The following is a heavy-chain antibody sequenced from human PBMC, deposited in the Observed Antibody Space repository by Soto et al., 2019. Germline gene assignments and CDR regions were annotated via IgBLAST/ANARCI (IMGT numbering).Heavy chain of an antibody. CDR1: GFTFSNYA. J-gene: IGHJ4*02. CDR2: ISSNGHST. D-gene: IGHD5-12*01. Sequence: EVQLVESGGGLVQPGGSLRLSCAASGFTFSNYAMHWVRQAPGKGLEYVSTISSNGHSTDYANSVKGRFTISRDNSMXXXXXXXXXXXXXXXXXXXRAXGXYGYPFDYWGQGTLVAVS. V-gene: IGHV3-64*01. CDR3: AXGXYGYPFDY.